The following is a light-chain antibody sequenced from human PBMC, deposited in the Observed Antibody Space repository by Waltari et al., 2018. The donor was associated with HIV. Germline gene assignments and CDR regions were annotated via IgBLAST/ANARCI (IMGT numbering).Light chain of an antibody. Sequence: SYVLTQPPSVSVAPGQTARITCGGENIGSYTVHWYRQTPRQAPVLGVSDTSARPSWIPVRFSGYNSGNTATLTISRVEAGDEADYYCQVWDNNSDQGVCGGGTNLTVL. CDR3: QVWDNNSDQGV. V-gene: IGLV3-21*02. CDR2: DTS. J-gene: IGLJ3*02. CDR1: NIGSYT.